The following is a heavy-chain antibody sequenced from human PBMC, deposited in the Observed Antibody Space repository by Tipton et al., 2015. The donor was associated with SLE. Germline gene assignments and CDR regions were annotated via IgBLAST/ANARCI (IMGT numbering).Heavy chain of an antibody. D-gene: IGHD3-3*01. Sequence: QLVQSGAEVKKPGSSVKVSCKASGGTFSSYAISWVRQAPGQGLEWMGRIIPILGIANYAQKFQGRVTITADESTSTAYMELSSLRSEDTAVYYCARDRFLEWLFSDYWGQGTLVTVSS. V-gene: IGHV1-69*09. J-gene: IGHJ4*02. CDR1: GGTFSSYA. CDR3: ARDRFLEWLFSDY. CDR2: IIPILGIA.